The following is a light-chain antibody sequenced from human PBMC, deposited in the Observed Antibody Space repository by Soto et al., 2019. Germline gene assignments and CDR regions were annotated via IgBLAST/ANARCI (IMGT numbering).Light chain of an antibody. CDR1: QTLLHSNGKSY. Sequence: EIVMTQTPLSLSVTPGQSASISCRSSQTLLHSNGKSYLYWYLQKAGQAPQLLIYEVSKRFSGVPARFSGSGAGTDFTLKISRVEAEDVGVYYCLQSLQFPLTFGGGTKVEIK. V-gene: IGKV2D-29*01. CDR2: EVS. J-gene: IGKJ4*01. CDR3: LQSLQFPLT.